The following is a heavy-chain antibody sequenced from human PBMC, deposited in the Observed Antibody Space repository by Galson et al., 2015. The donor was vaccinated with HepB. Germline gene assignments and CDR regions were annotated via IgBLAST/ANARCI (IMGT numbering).Heavy chain of an antibody. Sequence: SLRLSCAASGFAFTSYAMSWVRQAPGKGLEWVSAVTGGGGTPHYADSVKGRFTISRDISKDTLHLQMNSLRTEDTAIYYCARDRSYYYETSGPKDDALDIWGQGTMVTVSS. J-gene: IGHJ3*02. V-gene: IGHV3-23*01. D-gene: IGHD3-22*01. CDR1: GFAFTSYA. CDR3: ARDRSYYYETSGPKDDALDI. CDR2: VTGGGGTP.